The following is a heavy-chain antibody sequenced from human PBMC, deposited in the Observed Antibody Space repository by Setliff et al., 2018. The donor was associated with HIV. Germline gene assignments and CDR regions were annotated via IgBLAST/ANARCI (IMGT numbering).Heavy chain of an antibody. D-gene: IGHD6-6*01. CDR3: ARSGSSSPYYFDY. CDR1: GGSINNDIYF. CDR2: IYYSGST. Sequence: PSETLSLTCTVSGGSINNDIYFWSLIRQYPGKGLVWIGYIYYSGSTYYNPSLKSRITISVDTSKNQFSLRLSSVTDAHTAVYYCARSGSSSPYYFDYWGQGTLVTVSS. V-gene: IGHV4-31*03. J-gene: IGHJ4*02.